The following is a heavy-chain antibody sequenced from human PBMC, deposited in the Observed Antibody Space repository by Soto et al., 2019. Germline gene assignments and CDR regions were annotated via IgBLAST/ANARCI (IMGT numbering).Heavy chain of an antibody. D-gene: IGHD1-26*01. Sequence: ETLSLTCPVSGDSIRRNYSIWIRQSPGKGLEWIGYIAYSGSTDYNPSLKSRVTISVDTSKNHFSLKLSPVTAADTAVYYCARVSATAAMDYWGQGTLVTVSS. CDR1: GDSIRRNY. CDR2: IAYSGST. CDR3: ARVSATAAMDY. J-gene: IGHJ4*02. V-gene: IGHV4-59*01.